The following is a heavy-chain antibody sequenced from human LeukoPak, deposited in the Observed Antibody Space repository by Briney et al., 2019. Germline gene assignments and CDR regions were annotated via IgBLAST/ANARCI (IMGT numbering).Heavy chain of an antibody. J-gene: IGHJ3*02. CDR2: IYHSGST. CDR1: GGSISSGGYS. CDR3: ARDDRRADAFDI. Sequence: SETLSLTCAVSGGSISSGGYSWSWIRQPPGKGLEWIGYIYHSGSTYYNPSLKSRVTISVDRSKNQFSLKLSSVTAADTAVYYCARDDRRADAFDIWGQRTMVTVSS. V-gene: IGHV4-30-2*01.